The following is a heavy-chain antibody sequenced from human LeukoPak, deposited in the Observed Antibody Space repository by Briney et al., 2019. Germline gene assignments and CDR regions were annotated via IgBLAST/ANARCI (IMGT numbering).Heavy chain of an antibody. CDR2: ISGSGGST. CDR1: GFTFSSYA. Sequence: GGSLRLSCAASGFTFSSYAMSWVRQAPGKGLEWVSAISGSGGSTYYADSVKGRFTISRDNSKNTLYLQMNSLRAEDTAVYYCALTSSGRGIYFDYWGQGTLVTVSS. D-gene: IGHD6-19*01. CDR3: ALTSSGRGIYFDY. J-gene: IGHJ4*02. V-gene: IGHV3-23*01.